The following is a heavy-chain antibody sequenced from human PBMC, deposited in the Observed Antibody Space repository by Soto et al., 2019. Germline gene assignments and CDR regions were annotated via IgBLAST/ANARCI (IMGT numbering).Heavy chain of an antibody. Sequence: EVQVVESGGGLVQPGGSLRLSCAASGFTASNNYMSWVRQAPGKGLEWISVIFSDGSTYYADSVKVRFTISRDNYENTLYLQINRLKAEDTAVYYCARDPFQVFGYWGQGTLVTVSP. CDR2: IFSDGST. J-gene: IGHJ4*02. CDR1: GFTASNNY. CDR3: ARDPFQVFGY. V-gene: IGHV3-66*01.